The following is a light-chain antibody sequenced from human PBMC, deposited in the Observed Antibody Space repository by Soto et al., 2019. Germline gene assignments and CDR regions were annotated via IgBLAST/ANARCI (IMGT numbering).Light chain of an antibody. CDR1: STDIGSYNY. CDR2: DVT. Sequence: QSALTQPASLSGSPGQSITISCTGTSTDIGSYNYVSWYQQHPGKAPKLMIFDVTYRPSGISDRFSGSKSDNTASLTISGLQADDEADYYCCSYAGSSSYVFGTGTKVTVL. CDR3: CSYAGSSSYV. V-gene: IGLV2-14*01. J-gene: IGLJ1*01.